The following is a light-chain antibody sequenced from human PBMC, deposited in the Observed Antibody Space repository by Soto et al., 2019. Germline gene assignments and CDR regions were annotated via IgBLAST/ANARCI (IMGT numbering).Light chain of an antibody. CDR1: SSDIGGYNY. V-gene: IGLV2-14*03. CDR2: DVA. J-gene: IGLJ1*01. CDR3: SSYTSTSTLYV. Sequence: QSALTQPASVSGSPGQSITISCTGTSSDIGGYNYVSWYRQHPGKAPELMIYDVANRPSGVSDRFFGSKSGNTASLTISGLQTEDEADYYCSSYTSTSTLYVFGTGTKLTVL.